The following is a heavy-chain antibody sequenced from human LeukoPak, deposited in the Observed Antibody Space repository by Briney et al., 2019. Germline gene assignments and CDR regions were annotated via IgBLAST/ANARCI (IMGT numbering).Heavy chain of an antibody. J-gene: IGHJ5*02. D-gene: IGHD4-23*01. V-gene: IGHV4-59*01. CDR2: IYYSGST. CDR3: ARDRYGGLNWFDP. Sequence: SETLSLTCTVSGGSISSYYWSWIRQPPGKGLEWIGYIYYSGSTNYNPSLKSRVTISVDTSKNQFSLKLSSVTAADTAVYYCARDRYGGLNWFDPWGRGTLLTVSS. CDR1: GGSISSYY.